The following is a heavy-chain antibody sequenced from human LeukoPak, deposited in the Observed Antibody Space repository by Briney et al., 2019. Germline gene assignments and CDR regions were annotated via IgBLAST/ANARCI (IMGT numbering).Heavy chain of an antibody. J-gene: IGHJ4*02. D-gene: IGHD5-12*01. CDR1: GFTFSSYA. V-gene: IGHV3-23*01. CDR3: AKGNTDGMVATIQYFDY. CDR2: ISGSGGST. Sequence: GGSLRLSCAASGFTFSSYAMSWVRQAPGNALQWVSAISGSGGSTYYADSVKGRFTISRDNSKNTLYLQMNSLRAEDTAVYYCAKGNTDGMVATIQYFDYWGQGTLVTVSS.